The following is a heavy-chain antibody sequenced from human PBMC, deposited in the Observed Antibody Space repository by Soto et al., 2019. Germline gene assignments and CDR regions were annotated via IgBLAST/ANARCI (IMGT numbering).Heavy chain of an antibody. J-gene: IGHJ6*02. CDR3: ARDLIHQVTHHYYYYGMDV. D-gene: IGHD4-4*01. V-gene: IGHV1-8*01. CDR2: MNPNSGNT. CDR1: GYTFTSYD. Sequence: ASVKVSCKASGYTFTSYDINWVRQATGQGLEWMGWMNPNSGNTGYAQKFQGRVTMTRNTSISTAYMELSSLRSEDTAVYYCARDLIHQVTHHYYYYGMDVWGQGTTVTVSS.